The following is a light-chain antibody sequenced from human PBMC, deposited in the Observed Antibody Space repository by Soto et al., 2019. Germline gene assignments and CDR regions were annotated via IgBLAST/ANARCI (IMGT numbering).Light chain of an antibody. CDR3: LQVYNFPRT. V-gene: IGKV1-6*01. CDR2: SAS. Sequence: AIQMTQSPSSLSAAVGDRVTITCRAGQDIRNDLCWYQQKPGQAPKVLIYSASSSQSGVPSRFSGSGSGTDFNLTISSLQPEDFATYYCLQVYNFPRTFGQGTKVEIK. CDR1: QDIRND. J-gene: IGKJ1*01.